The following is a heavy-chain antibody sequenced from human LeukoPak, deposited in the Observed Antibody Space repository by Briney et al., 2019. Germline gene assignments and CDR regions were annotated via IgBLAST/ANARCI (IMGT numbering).Heavy chain of an antibody. J-gene: IGHJ4*02. CDR2: ISSSSSYI. CDR3: ARALYGSGSYYY. D-gene: IGHD3-10*01. V-gene: IGHV3-21*01. CDR1: GFTFSSYS. Sequence: GGSLRLSCAASGFTFSSYSMNWVRQAPGKGLEWVSSISSSSSYIYYADSVKGRFTISRDNAENSLYLQMNSLRAEDTAVYYCARALYGSGSYYYWGQGTLVTVSS.